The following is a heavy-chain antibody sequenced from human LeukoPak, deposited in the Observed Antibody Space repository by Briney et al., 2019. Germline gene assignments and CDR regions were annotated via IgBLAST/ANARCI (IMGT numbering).Heavy chain of an antibody. D-gene: IGHD1-26*01. J-gene: IGHJ4*02. CDR2: IYYSGST. Sequence: SETLSLTCTVSGYSISSGYYWGWIRQPPGKGLEWIGSIYYSGSTYYNASLKSRVSISIDTSKNQFSLRLGSVTAADTAMYYCAKSGGYGLIDYWGQGTLVTVSS. V-gene: IGHV4-38-2*02. CDR1: GYSISSGYY. CDR3: AKSGGYGLIDY.